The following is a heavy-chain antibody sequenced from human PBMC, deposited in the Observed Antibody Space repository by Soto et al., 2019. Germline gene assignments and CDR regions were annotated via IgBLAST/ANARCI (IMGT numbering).Heavy chain of an antibody. CDR2: ISSSSSYT. CDR3: ARDPYSGSSYSDY. J-gene: IGHJ4*02. D-gene: IGHD1-26*01. Sequence: QVQLVESGGGLVQPGGSLRLSCAASGFTFSDYSMSWIRQAPGKGLEWISYISSSSSYTNYADSVKGRFTISRDNAKNPLYRQMNSLRAEDTAVYYCARDPYSGSSYSDYWGQGTLVTVSS. CDR1: GFTFSDYS. V-gene: IGHV3-11*05.